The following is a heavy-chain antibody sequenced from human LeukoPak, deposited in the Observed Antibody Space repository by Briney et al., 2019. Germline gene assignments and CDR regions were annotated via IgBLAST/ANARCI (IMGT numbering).Heavy chain of an antibody. V-gene: IGHV3-23*01. CDR2: ISGSGGST. CDR1: GFTFSSYA. Sequence: GGSLRLSCAASGFTFSSYAMSWVRQAPGKGLEWVSAISGSGGSTYYADSVKGRFTISRGNSKNTLYLQMNSLRAEDTAVYYCAKGSPYCGGDCYPFDYWGQGTLVTVSS. D-gene: IGHD2-21*02. J-gene: IGHJ4*02. CDR3: AKGSPYCGGDCYPFDY.